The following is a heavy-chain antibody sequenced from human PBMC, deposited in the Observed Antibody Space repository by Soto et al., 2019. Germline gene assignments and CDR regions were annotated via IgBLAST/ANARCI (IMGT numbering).Heavy chain of an antibody. V-gene: IGHV1-69*08. CDR3: ARDLGTMVRGVMSWFDP. Sequence: QVQLVQSGAEVKKPGSSVKVSCKASGGTFSSYTISWVRQAPGQGLEWMGRIIPILGIANYAQKFQGRVTITADKSTSTAYMELSSLRSEDTAVYYCARDLGTMVRGVMSWFDPWGQGTLVTVSS. D-gene: IGHD3-10*01. J-gene: IGHJ5*02. CDR2: IIPILGIA. CDR1: GGTFSSYT.